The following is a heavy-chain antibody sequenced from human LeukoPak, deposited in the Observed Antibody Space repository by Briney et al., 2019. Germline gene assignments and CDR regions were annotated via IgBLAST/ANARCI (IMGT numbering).Heavy chain of an antibody. CDR2: INPNSGGT. J-gene: IGHJ4*02. Sequence: ASVKVSCKASGYTFTGYYMHWVRQAPGQGLEWMGRINPNSGGTNYAQKFQGRVTMTRDTSISTAYMELSRLRSDDTAVYYCASETYYDFWSGYQRDYWGQGTLVTVSS. CDR3: ASETYYDFWSGYQRDY. CDR1: GYTFTGYY. D-gene: IGHD3-3*01. V-gene: IGHV1-2*06.